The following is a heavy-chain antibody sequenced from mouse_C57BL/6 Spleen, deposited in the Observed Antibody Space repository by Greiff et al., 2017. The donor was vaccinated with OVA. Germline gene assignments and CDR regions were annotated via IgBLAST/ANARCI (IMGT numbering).Heavy chain of an antibody. CDR1: GFTFSNYW. CDR3: TDPHWDGGYFDY. Sequence: EVMLVESGGGLVQPGGSMKLSCVASGFTFSNYWMNWVRQSPEKGLEWVAQIRLKSDNYATHYAESVKGRFTISRDDSKSSVYLQMNNLRAEDTGIYYCTDPHWDGGYFDYWGQGTTLTVSS. CDR2: IRLKSDNYAT. V-gene: IGHV6-3*01. D-gene: IGHD4-1*01. J-gene: IGHJ2*01.